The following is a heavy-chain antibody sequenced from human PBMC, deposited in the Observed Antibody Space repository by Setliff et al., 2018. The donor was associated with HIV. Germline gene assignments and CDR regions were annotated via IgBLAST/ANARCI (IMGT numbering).Heavy chain of an antibody. CDR3: ARDDHGDPFDY. D-gene: IGHD4-17*01. V-gene: IGHV1-2*02. Sequence: GASVKVSCKASGYDFTLRYMHWVRQAPGQGLEWMGWINCNSGGTYYAQNFQGRVTMTRDTSINTAYMELSRLRSDDTAVYYCARDDHGDPFDYWGQGTLVTVSS. CDR2: INCNSGGT. J-gene: IGHJ4*02. CDR1: GYDFTLRY.